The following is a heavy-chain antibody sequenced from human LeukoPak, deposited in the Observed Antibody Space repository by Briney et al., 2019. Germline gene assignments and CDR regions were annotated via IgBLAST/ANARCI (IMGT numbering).Heavy chain of an antibody. CDR3: ASLYYYDTRP. J-gene: IGHJ5*02. CDR2: ISTSSTYI. D-gene: IGHD3-22*01. CDR1: GFSFSNYI. V-gene: IGHV3-21*01. Sequence: GGSLRLSCAASGFSFSNYIMNWVRQAPGKGLECVSSISTSSTYIYYADSVKGRFTISRDNAKNSLYLQMNSLRAEDTAVYYCASLYYYDTRPWGQGTLVIVSS.